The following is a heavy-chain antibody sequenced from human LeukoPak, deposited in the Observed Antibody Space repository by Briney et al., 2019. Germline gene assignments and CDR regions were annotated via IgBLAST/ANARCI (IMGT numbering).Heavy chain of an antibody. J-gene: IGHJ4*02. CDR1: GFTFSTCA. CDR2: TSTSGGSA. D-gene: IGHD1-26*01. Sequence: PGGSLRLSCAASGFTFSTCAMSWVRQAPGKGLEWVSATSTSGGSAYYADSVKGRFTISRDNSKNTLYLQMDSLRADDTAVYYCARYSGSYYYPPAWDLWGQGTLVTVSS. V-gene: IGHV3-23*01. CDR3: ARYSGSYYYPPAWDL.